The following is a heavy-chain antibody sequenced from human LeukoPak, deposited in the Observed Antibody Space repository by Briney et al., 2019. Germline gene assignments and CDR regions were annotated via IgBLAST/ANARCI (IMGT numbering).Heavy chain of an antibody. D-gene: IGHD1-7*01. V-gene: IGHV3-11*01. CDR2: ISSSGSTI. CDR3: AGWNWDYYYMDV. CDR1: GFTFSDYY. J-gene: IGHJ6*03. Sequence: GGSLRLSCAASGFTFSDYYMSWIRQAPGKGLEWVSYISSSGSTIYYADSVKGRFTISRDNAKNSLYLQTNSLRAEDTAVYYCAGWNWDYYYMDVWGKGTTVTVSS.